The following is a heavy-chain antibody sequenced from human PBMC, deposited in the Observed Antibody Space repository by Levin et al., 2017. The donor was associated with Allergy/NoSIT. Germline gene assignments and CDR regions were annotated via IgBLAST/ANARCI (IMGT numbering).Heavy chain of an antibody. D-gene: IGHD5-24*01. CDR2: ISASNGNT. CDR1: GYTFTSYA. Sequence: ASVKVSCKASGYTFTSYAITWVRQAPGQGLEGMGWISASNGNTNYAQKFQGRVTMTTDTSTSTASMELRSLRSDDTAVYYCARSRGADKYDYWGQGTLVTVSS. CDR3: ARSRGADKYDY. J-gene: IGHJ4*02. V-gene: IGHV1-18*04.